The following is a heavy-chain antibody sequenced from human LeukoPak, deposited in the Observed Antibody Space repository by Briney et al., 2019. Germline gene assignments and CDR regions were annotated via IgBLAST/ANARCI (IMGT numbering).Heavy chain of an antibody. J-gene: IGHJ4*02. CDR2: ISAYNGNT. CDR1: GYTFTSHG. V-gene: IGHV1-18*01. CDR3: ARERLGELSLYGIDY. D-gene: IGHD3-16*02. Sequence: ASVKVSCKASGYTFTSHGISWVRQAPGQGLEWMGWISAYNGNTNYAQKLQGRVTMTTDTSTSTAYMELRSLRSDDTAVYYCARERLGELSLYGIDYWGQGTLVTVSS.